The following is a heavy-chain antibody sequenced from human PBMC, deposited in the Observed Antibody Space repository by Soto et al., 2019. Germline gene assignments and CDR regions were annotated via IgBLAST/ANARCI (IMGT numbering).Heavy chain of an antibody. Sequence: EFQLVESGGGLVEPGESLRLSCAASGFTFSRYYMNWVRQAPGKWLEWVSSISTTSSYTHYADSLKGRFTISRDNDKKLLYLQMDSLRAEETAVYYCARDDGLSSTNVKAFDIWGQGTKVTVSS. D-gene: IGHD2-2*01. CDR2: ISTTSSYT. CDR1: GFTFSRYY. J-gene: IGHJ3*02. V-gene: IGHV3-21*01. CDR3: ARDDGLSSTNVKAFDI.